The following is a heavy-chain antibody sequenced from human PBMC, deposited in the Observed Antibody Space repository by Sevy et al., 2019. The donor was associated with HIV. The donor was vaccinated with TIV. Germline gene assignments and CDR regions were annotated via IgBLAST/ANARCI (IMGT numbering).Heavy chain of an antibody. Sequence: SETLSLTCAVSGGSISSVNWWHWVRPPPGKGLEWIGEIYHSGYTNYNPSLKSRVTISVDNSKNQVSLKLSVVTAADKAVYYRARGGETPRGFDPWGQGSLVTVSS. CDR3: ARGGETPRGFDP. J-gene: IGHJ5*02. CDR2: IYHSGYT. D-gene: IGHD3-16*01. CDR1: GGSISSVNW. V-gene: IGHV4-4*02.